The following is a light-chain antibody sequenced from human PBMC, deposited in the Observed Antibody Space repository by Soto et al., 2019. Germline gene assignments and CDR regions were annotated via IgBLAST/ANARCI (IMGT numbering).Light chain of an antibody. CDR2: DAT. V-gene: IGKV1-5*01. J-gene: IGKJ1*01. CDR1: RSISSW. CDR3: QQYVTDWM. Sequence: DFQMTQSPSTLSASVGDSVTITCRASRSISSWLAWYQQKPEKAPRLLIYDATNLDRGVPSRFSGSGSGTVFTLTISSLQPDDFATYYCQQYVTDWMFGQGTKVEVK.